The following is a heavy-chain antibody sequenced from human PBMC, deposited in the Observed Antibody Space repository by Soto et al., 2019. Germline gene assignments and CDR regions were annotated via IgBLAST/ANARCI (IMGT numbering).Heavy chain of an antibody. V-gene: IGHV1-18*04. D-gene: IGHD3-10*01. CDR1: GYIFTDYY. Sequence: ASVKVSCKASGYIFTDYYMHWVRQAPGQELGWLDWFSLYIGNKNYEQKFQGKVTMTTDTSTSKAYLELRSLSFDDTAVYYCARSLWLGESAFDIWGQGTRVTVSS. CDR3: ARSLWLGESAFDI. J-gene: IGHJ3*02. CDR2: FSLYIGNK.